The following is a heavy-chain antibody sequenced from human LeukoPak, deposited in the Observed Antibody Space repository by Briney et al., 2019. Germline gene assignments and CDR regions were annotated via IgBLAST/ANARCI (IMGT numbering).Heavy chain of an antibody. CDR1: GNSFTGYY. D-gene: IGHD1-26*01. J-gene: IGHJ4*02. Sequence: ASVKVSCKASGNSFTGYYVHWVRQAPGQGLEWMGWMSPDSDGTNFAQNFQGRVSTTRDTSIRTVYLELRSLRADDTAVYYCANQEGIGAPGAWFDNWGQGTLVTVSS. CDR3: ANQEGIGAPGAWFDN. V-gene: IGHV1-2*02. CDR2: MSPDSDGT.